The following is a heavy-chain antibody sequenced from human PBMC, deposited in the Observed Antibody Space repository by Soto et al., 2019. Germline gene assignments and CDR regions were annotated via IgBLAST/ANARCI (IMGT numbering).Heavy chain of an antibody. CDR1: DFSFSSYA. V-gene: IGHV3-30-3*01. J-gene: IGHJ4*02. D-gene: IGHD3-9*01. CDR3: ARTFDTITYYFDY. Sequence: PGGSLRLSCAASDFSFSSYAMHWIRQAPGKGLEWLAVISFDGSIIQYADSVKGRFIISRDNSKNTLYLQMNSLRGDDTAVYYCARTFDTITYYFDYWGQGTLVTVSS. CDR2: ISFDGSII.